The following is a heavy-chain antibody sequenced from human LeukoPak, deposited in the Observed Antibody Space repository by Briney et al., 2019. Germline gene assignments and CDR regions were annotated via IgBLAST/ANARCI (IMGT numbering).Heavy chain of an antibody. Sequence: GSLRLSCAASGFTFSSYSMNWVRQAPGKGLEWVSSISSSSSYIYYADSVKGRFTISRDNAKNSLYLQMNSLRAEDTAVYYCAGGDYDILTGYYRDAFDIWGQGTMVTVSS. CDR2: ISSSSSYI. V-gene: IGHV3-21*01. J-gene: IGHJ3*02. D-gene: IGHD3-9*01. CDR3: AGGDYDILTGYYRDAFDI. CDR1: GFTFSSYS.